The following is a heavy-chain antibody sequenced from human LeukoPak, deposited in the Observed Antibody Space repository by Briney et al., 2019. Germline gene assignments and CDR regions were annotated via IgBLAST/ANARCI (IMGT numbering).Heavy chain of an antibody. CDR1: GFTFNNYA. V-gene: IGHV3-23*01. D-gene: IGHD1-26*01. CDR3: AKKYSGSHPFDN. Sequence: GGSLRLSCAASGFTFNNYAMHRVRQAPGKGLEWVSGITGSGDFTEYADSVKGRFTISRDNSKNTLYLQMDSLKAEDTAVYNCAKKYSGSHPFDNWGQGTLVTVSS. J-gene: IGHJ4*02. CDR2: ITGSGDFT.